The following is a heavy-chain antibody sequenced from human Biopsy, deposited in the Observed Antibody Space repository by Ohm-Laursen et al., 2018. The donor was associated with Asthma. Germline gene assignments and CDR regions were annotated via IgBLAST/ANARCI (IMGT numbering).Heavy chain of an antibody. J-gene: IGHJ4*02. CDR1: GGSVSSPSHY. V-gene: IGHV4-61*01. D-gene: IGHD5-18*01. Sequence: VTLSLTCAVFGGSVSSPSHYWSWIRQSPGKGLDCIGYYSGNTNYHPSLKTRVTISVDTSKNQFSLHLSSVTAADTATYYCARGDGAFPWVTFWGQGILVTVSS. CDR2: YSGNT. CDR3: ARGDGAFPWVTF.